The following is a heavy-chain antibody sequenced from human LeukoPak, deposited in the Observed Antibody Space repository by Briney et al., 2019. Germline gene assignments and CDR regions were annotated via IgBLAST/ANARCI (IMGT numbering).Heavy chain of an antibody. Sequence: WGSLRLSCSASGFTFSSYIMNWVRQAPGKGLEWVSSISTSSSYIYYADSVKGRFTISRDNAKNSLYLPMNSLRAEDTAVYYCARDTVALDYWGQGTLVTVSS. CDR2: ISTSSSYI. CDR1: GFTFSSYI. V-gene: IGHV3-21*01. CDR3: ARDTVALDY. D-gene: IGHD6-19*01. J-gene: IGHJ4*02.